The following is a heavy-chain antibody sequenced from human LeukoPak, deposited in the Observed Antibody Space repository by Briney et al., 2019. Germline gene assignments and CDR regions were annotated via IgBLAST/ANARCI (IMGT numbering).Heavy chain of an antibody. V-gene: IGHV3-30-3*01. CDR3: ASVLRTGDRDY. J-gene: IGHJ4*02. Sequence: PGRSLRLSCAASGFTFSSYAMHWVRQAPGKGLEWVAVISYDGSNKYYADSVKGRFTISRDNSKNTLYLQMNSLRAEDTAVYYCASVLRTGDRDYWGQGTLVTVSS. CDR1: GFTFSSYA. D-gene: IGHD7-27*01. CDR2: ISYDGSNK.